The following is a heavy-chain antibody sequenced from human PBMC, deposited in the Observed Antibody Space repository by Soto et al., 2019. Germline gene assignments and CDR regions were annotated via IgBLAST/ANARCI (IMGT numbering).Heavy chain of an antibody. J-gene: IGHJ6*02. CDR1: GYTFTTYY. D-gene: IGHD3-16*01. Sequence: AASVKVSCKASGYTFTTYYMHWVRQAPGQGLEWMGIINPSGGTTGFAQKFQGRVTMTRDTSTSTVYMELSSLRSEDTAVYYCARDVLGGYYGMDVWGQGTTVTVSS. CDR3: ARDVLGGYYGMDV. V-gene: IGHV1-46*01. CDR2: INPSGGTT.